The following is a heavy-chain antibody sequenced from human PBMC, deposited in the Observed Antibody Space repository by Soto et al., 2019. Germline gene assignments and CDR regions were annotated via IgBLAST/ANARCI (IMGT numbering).Heavy chain of an antibody. J-gene: IGHJ5*02. CDR1: GYSFTSYW. CDR3: PRGTIAAAGLDGNWFDP. Sequence: GESLKISCXGSGYSFTSYWIGWVRQMPGKGLEWMGIIYPGDSDTRYSPSFQGQVTISADKSISTAYLQWSSLKASDTAMYYCPRGTIAAAGLDGNWFDPWGQGTLVTVSS. D-gene: IGHD6-13*01. V-gene: IGHV5-51*01. CDR2: IYPGDSDT.